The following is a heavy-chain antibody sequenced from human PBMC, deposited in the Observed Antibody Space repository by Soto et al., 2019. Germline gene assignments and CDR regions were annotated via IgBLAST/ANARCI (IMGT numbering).Heavy chain of an antibody. CDR1: GFTFSSYS. V-gene: IGHV3-48*02. CDR2: ISSSSSTI. CDR3: ARINGAFDI. Sequence: EVQLVESGGGLVQPGGSLRLSCAASGFTFSSYSMNWVRQAPGKGLEWVSYISSSSSTIYYAESVKGRFTISRDNAKNSLYLQMKSLRDEDTAVYYCARINGAFDIWGQGTMVTVYS. D-gene: IGHD3-3*02. J-gene: IGHJ3*02.